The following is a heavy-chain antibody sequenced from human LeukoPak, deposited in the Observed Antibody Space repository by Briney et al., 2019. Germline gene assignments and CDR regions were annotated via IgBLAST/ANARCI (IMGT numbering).Heavy chain of an antibody. CDR1: GGTFSSYA. CDR3: ARSIEPYYGSGSYYFDY. CDR2: IIPIFGTA. V-gene: IGHV1-69*05. D-gene: IGHD3-10*01. Sequence: GASVKVSCKASGGTFSSYAISWVRQAPGQGLEWMGGIIPIFGTANYAQKFQGRVTITTDESTSTAYMELSSLRSEDTAVYYCARSIEPYYGSGSYYFDYWGQGTLVTVSS. J-gene: IGHJ4*02.